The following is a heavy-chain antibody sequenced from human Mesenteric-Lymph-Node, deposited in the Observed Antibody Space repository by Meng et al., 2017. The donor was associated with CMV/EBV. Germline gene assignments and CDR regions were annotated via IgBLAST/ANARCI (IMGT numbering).Heavy chain of an antibody. V-gene: IGHV3-23*03. J-gene: IGHJ6*02. CDR3: ARGGRGYDFWSGYFEDGMDV. Sequence: GGSLRLSCAASGFTFSNHAMSWVRQAPGKGLEWVSVIYSDGSDTYYADTVKGRFTISRDNSKSTLYLQMNSLRAEDTAVYYCARGGRGYDFWSGYFEDGMDVWGQGTTVTVSS. D-gene: IGHD3-3*01. CDR1: GFTFSNHA. CDR2: IYSDGSDT.